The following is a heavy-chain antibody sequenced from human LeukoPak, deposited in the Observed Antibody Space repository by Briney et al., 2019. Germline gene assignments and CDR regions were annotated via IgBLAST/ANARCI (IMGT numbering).Heavy chain of an antibody. CDR2: ISSNGGST. CDR1: GFTFSSYA. Sequence: LGGSLRLSCSASGFTFSSYAMHWVRQAPGKGLEYVSAISSNGGSTYYADSVKGRFTISRDNSKNTLYLQMSSLRAEDTAVYYCVKFPARGVISFDYWGQGTLVTVSS. V-gene: IGHV3-64D*06. D-gene: IGHD3-10*01. J-gene: IGHJ4*02. CDR3: VKFPARGVISFDY.